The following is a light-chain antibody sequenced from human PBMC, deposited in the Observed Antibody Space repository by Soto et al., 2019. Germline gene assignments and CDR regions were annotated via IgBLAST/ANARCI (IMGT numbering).Light chain of an antibody. CDR1: QSVGSY. CDR2: DAS. Sequence: EVVLTQSPATLFWSPGERATLSCRASQSVGSYLAWYQHKPGQPPRLLIYDASNSATGIPARFSGSGSGTDFTLTISSLEPEDFAVYYCQQRSNWPPTWTFGQGTKVEIK. J-gene: IGKJ1*01. V-gene: IGKV3-11*01. CDR3: QQRSNWPPTWT.